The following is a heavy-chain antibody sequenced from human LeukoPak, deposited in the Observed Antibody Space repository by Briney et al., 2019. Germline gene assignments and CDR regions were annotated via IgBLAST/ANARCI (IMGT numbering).Heavy chain of an antibody. Sequence: PGGSLRLSCAASGFTFSSYSMNWVRQAAGKGLEWVSSISSSSSYIYYADSVKGRFTISRDNAKNSLYLQMNRLRAEDTAVYYCARDRVQLERQDAFDIWGQGTMVTVSS. V-gene: IGHV3-21*01. CDR2: ISSSSSYI. D-gene: IGHD1-1*01. CDR1: GFTFSSYS. J-gene: IGHJ3*02. CDR3: ARDRVQLERQDAFDI.